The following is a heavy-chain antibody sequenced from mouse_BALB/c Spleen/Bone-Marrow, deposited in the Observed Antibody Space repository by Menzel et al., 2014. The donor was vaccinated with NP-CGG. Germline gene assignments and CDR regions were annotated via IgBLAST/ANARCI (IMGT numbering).Heavy chain of an antibody. CDR3: AKIGTTTGAMDY. CDR2: LWRGGST. D-gene: IGHD2-14*01. V-gene: IGHV2-5*01. J-gene: IGHJ4*01. CDR1: GFSLTSYG. Sequence: VQLQQSGPGLVQPSQSLSITCTVSGFSLTSYGVHWVRQSPGKGLEWLGVLWRGGSTDYNAAFMSRLSITKDNSKSQVFFKMNSLQADDTAIYYCAKIGTTTGAMDYWGQGTSVTVSS.